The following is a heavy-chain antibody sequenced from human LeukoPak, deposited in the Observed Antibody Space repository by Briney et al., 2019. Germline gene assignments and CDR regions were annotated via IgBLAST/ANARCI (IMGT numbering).Heavy chain of an antibody. CDR2: ISYDGSNK. CDR3: AREAARLAPRTFDY. CDR1: GFTFSSYA. D-gene: IGHD6-13*01. V-gene: IGHV3-30*04. J-gene: IGHJ4*02. Sequence: GRSLRLSCAASGFTFSSYAMHWVRQAPGKGLEWVAVISYDGSNKYYADSVKGRFTISRDNSKDTLYLQMNSLRAEDTAVYYCAREAARLAPRTFDYWGQGTLVTVSS.